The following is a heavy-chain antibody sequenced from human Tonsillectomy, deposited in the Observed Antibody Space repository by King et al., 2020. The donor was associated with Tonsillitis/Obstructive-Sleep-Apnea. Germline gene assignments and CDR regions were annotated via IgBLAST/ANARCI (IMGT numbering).Heavy chain of an antibody. CDR2: IDLSDSYT. CDR1: GYSFTSYW. D-gene: IGHD3-3*01. CDR3: ARQYEFVPGNYYYCGMDV. J-gene: IGHJ6*02. V-gene: IGHV5-10-1*03. Sequence: VQLVQSGAEVKKPGESLRISCKGSGYSFTSYWISWVRQMPGKGLEWMGRIDLSDSYTNYSPSFQGHVTISADKSISTAYLQWSSLKASDTAMYYCARQYEFVPGNYYYCGMDVWGQGTTVTVSS.